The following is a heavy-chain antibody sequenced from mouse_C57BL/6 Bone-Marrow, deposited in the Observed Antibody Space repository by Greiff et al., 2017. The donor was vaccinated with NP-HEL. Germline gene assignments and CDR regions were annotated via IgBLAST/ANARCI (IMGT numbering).Heavy chain of an antibody. Sequence: EVKLVESGAELVKPGASVKLSCTASGFNIKDYYMHWVKQRTEQGLEWIGRIDPEDGETKYAPKFQGKATITADTSSNTAYLQLSSLTSEDTAVYYCARPFYRFAYWGQGTLVTVSA. CDR2: IDPEDGET. CDR3: ARPFYRFAY. V-gene: IGHV14-2*01. CDR1: GFNIKDYY. J-gene: IGHJ3*01.